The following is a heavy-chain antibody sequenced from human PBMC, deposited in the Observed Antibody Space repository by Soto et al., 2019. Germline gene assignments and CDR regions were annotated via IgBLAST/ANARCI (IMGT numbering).Heavy chain of an antibody. Sequence: PSETLSLTCTVSGGSISSCGYYWSWIRQHPVKGLEWIGYIYYSGSTYYNPSLKSRVTISVDTSKNQFSLKLSSVTAADTAVYYCARGWSGLRFLEWFPEGADWFDPWGQGTLVTVSS. D-gene: IGHD3-3*01. J-gene: IGHJ5*02. V-gene: IGHV4-31*03. CDR2: IYYSGST. CDR3: ARGWSGLRFLEWFPEGADWFDP. CDR1: GGSISSCGYY.